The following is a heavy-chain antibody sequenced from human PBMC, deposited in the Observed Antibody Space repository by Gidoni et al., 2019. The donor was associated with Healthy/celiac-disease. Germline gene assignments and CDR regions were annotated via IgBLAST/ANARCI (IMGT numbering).Heavy chain of an antibody. CDR3: AQAIRGYCSSTSCIGWFDP. Sequence: QITLKESGPTLVKPTQTLTLTCTFSGFSLSTSGVGVGWIRQPPGKALEWLALIYWNDDKRYSPSLKSRLTITKDTSKNQVVLTMTNMDPVDTATYYCAQAIRGYCSSTSCIGWFDPWGQGTLVTVSS. D-gene: IGHD2-2*01. V-gene: IGHV2-5*01. CDR2: IYWNDDK. CDR1: GFSLSTSGVG. J-gene: IGHJ5*02.